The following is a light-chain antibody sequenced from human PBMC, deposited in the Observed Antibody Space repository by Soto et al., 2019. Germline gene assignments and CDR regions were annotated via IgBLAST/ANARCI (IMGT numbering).Light chain of an antibody. Sequence: DIQMTQSPSSLSASVGARVTITCRASQSISSYLNWYQQRPGRAPKLLIYAASSLQSGVPSRFSGSGSGTDFTLTISSLQPEDFATYYFQQSSTTPWTFGHGTKVEIK. J-gene: IGKJ1*01. V-gene: IGKV1-39*01. CDR1: QSISSY. CDR3: QQSSTTPWT. CDR2: AAS.